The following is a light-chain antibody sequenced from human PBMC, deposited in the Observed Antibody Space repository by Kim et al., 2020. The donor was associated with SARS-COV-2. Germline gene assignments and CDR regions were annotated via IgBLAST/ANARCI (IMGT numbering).Light chain of an antibody. J-gene: IGLJ3*02. CDR2: EDS. Sequence: NFMLTQPHSVSESPGRTVTISCNRSTGGIASNHVQWYQQRPGSAPTTVIYEDSLRASGVPDRFSGSIDSSSNSASLTISGLKTEDEADYYCQSYDSRFWVFGGGTQLTVL. CDR1: TGGIASNH. V-gene: IGLV6-57*03. CDR3: QSYDSRFWV.